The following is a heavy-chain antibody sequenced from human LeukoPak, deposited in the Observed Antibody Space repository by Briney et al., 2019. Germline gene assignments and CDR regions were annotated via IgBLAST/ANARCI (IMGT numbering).Heavy chain of an antibody. J-gene: IGHJ4*02. Sequence: GRSLRLSCAASGFTFSSYGMHWVRQAPGKGLEWVAVISYDGSNKYYADSVKGRFTISRDNSKNTLYLQMNSLRAEDTAVYYCAKDRDYGDYVFDYWDQGTLVTVSS. CDR2: ISYDGSNK. CDR1: GFTFSSYG. CDR3: AKDRDYGDYVFDY. D-gene: IGHD4-17*01. V-gene: IGHV3-30*18.